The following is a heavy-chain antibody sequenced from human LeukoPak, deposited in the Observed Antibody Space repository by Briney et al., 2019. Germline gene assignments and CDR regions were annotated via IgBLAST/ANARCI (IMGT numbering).Heavy chain of an antibody. D-gene: IGHD3-10*01. CDR1: GASIRSYY. V-gene: IGHV4-59*08. CDR2: IYYNGNT. CDR3: ARSSITMVRGVFRACCYMDV. Sequence: SETLSLTCTVSGASIRSYYWSWVRQPPGKGLEWIGFIYYNGNTNYNPSLKSRVTMSVDTSKKQFSLNLSSVTAADTAVYYCARSSITMVRGVFRACCYMDVWGKGTTVTVSS. J-gene: IGHJ6*03.